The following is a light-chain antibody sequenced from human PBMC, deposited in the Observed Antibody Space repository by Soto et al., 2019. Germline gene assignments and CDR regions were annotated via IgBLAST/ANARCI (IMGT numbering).Light chain of an antibody. J-gene: IGKJ3*01. CDR3: QQRSNWPPVGFT. V-gene: IGKV3-11*01. Sequence: EIVLTQSPATLSLSPGERATLSCRARQSVSSYLAWYQQKPGQAPRLLIYDASHRATGIPARFSGSGSGTDFTRTISILEPEDFAVYYCQQRSNWPPVGFTFGPGTKVDSK. CDR2: DAS. CDR1: QSVSSY.